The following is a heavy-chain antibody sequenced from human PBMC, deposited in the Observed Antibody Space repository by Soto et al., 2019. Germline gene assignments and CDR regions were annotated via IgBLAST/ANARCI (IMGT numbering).Heavy chain of an antibody. D-gene: IGHD2-15*01. V-gene: IGHV1-18*01. CDR2: SSADRDHT. Sequence: QIQLVQSRAEVKKPGASVTVSCKASGYTFNSYGITWVRQAPGQGLEWMGWSSADRDHTNYAQKFQGRFTLTTETSTATAFLELRSLTSDDSAVYYCARGPPCSGRTCSSPFLLNWFDSWGQGTLVTVSS. CDR1: GYTFNSYG. CDR3: ARGPPCSGRTCSSPFLLNWFDS. J-gene: IGHJ5*01.